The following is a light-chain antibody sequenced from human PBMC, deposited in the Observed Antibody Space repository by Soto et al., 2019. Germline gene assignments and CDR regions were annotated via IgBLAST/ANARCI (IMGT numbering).Light chain of an antibody. Sequence: QSVLTQPPSVSGAPGQRVTISCTGSSANLGAGYDVQWYQQLPGTAPKLLLYANTKRPSGVPDRFSGSKSGTSASLAISGLQADDEADYYRQSYDTSLRVFGTGTKVTVL. V-gene: IGLV1-40*01. J-gene: IGLJ1*01. CDR2: ANT. CDR3: QSYDTSLRV. CDR1: SANLGAGYD.